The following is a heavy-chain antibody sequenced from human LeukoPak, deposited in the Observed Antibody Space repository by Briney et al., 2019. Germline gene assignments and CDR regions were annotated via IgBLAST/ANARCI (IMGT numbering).Heavy chain of an antibody. CDR2: INHSGST. CDR1: GGSFSGYY. CDR3: ARVSGYYDILTAYYPSHFDY. V-gene: IGHV4-34*01. J-gene: IGHJ4*02. D-gene: IGHD3-9*01. Sequence: PSETLSLTCAVYGGSFSGYYWSWIRQPPGKGLEWIGEINHSGSTNYNPSLKSRVTISVDTSKNQFSLKLSSVTAADTAVYYCARVSGYYDILTAYYPSHFDYWGQGTLVTVSS.